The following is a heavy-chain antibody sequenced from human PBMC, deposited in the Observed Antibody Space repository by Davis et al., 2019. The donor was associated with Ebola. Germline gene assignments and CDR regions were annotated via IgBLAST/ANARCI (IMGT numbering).Heavy chain of an antibody. CDR1: GFIFRTYT. CDR2: ISSSSNYI. V-gene: IGHV3-21*01. Sequence: GGSLRLSCAASGFIFRTYTMHWVRQAPGKGLEWVSSISSSSNYIYYADSMKGRFTISRDNAKNSLFLQMNSLRAEDTAVYYCAAADIVVVVDGTSYPHAFDTWGQGTVVTVSS. J-gene: IGHJ3*02. D-gene: IGHD2-15*01. CDR3: AAADIVVVVDGTSYPHAFDT.